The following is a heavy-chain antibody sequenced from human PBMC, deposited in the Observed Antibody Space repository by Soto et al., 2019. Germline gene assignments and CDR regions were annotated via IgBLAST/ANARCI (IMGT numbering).Heavy chain of an antibody. J-gene: IGHJ6*03. CDR3: AKNTYYDFWSGYSDYYYMDV. Sequence: EVQLLESGGGLVQPGWSLRLSCAASGFTFSSYAMSWVLQAPGKGLEWVSAISGSGGSTYYADSVKGRFTISRDNSKNTLYLQMNSLRAEDTAVYYCAKNTYYDFWSGYSDYYYMDVWGKGTTVTVSS. CDR2: ISGSGGST. D-gene: IGHD3-3*01. CDR1: GFTFSSYA. V-gene: IGHV3-23*01.